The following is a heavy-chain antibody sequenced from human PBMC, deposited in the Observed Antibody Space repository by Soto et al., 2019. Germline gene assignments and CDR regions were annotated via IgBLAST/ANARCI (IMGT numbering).Heavy chain of an antibody. CDR2: IYYSGST. V-gene: IGHV4-59*08. Sequence: SETLSLTCTVSGGSISSYYWSWIRQPPGKGLEWIGYIYYSGSTNYNPSPKSRVTISVDTSKNQFSLKLSSVTAADTAVYYCARRGSSNPSLYYYYYYMDVWGKGTTVTVSS. D-gene: IGHD4-4*01. CDR3: ARRGSSNPSLYYYYYYMDV. J-gene: IGHJ6*03. CDR1: GGSISSYY.